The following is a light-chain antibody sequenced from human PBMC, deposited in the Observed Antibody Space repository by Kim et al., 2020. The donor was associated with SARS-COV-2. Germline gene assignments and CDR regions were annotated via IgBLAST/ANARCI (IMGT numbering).Light chain of an antibody. CDR2: DTF. V-gene: IGKV3-11*01. CDR1: QSVNNY. CDR3: QQRGYSLT. J-gene: IGKJ4*02. Sequence: SLSPRERPTLSCRASQSVNNYVAWYQQKPGQAPRLLNYDTFNRATGIPGRFSSSGSGKDFTLTISSLEPEDFAVYYCQQRGYSLTFGGGTKVDIK.